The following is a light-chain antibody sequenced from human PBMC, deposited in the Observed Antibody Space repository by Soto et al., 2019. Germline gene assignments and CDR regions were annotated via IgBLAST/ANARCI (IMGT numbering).Light chain of an antibody. CDR1: SSDIGLYNY. J-gene: IGLJ3*02. V-gene: IGLV2-8*01. Sequence: QSVLTQPPSASGSPGQSVTISCAGTSSDIGLYNYVSWYQHHPGKAPRLIIYEVSKRPSGVPDRFSGSKSGNTASLTVSGLQAEDEADYYCSPYAGDINFDVFGGGTKLTVL. CDR3: SPYAGDINFDV. CDR2: EVS.